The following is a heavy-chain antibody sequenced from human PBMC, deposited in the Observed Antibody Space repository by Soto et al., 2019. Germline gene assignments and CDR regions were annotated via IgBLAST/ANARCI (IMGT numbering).Heavy chain of an antibody. CDR3: AKRPRALLTFDY. CDR2: ISDSGGTS. Sequence: EAQLVDSGGGLVQPGGSLRLSCAASGFIFSNYVMSWVRQAPGKGLEWVSSISDSGGTSYYADSVKGRFTISRDNSNNKLYLHMNSLRAEDTAIYYCAKRPRALLTFDYWGQGTLVTVSS. D-gene: IGHD1-26*01. CDR1: GFIFSNYV. V-gene: IGHV3-23*04. J-gene: IGHJ4*02.